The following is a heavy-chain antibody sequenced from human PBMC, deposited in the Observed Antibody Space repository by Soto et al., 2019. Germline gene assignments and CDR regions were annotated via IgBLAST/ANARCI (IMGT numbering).Heavy chain of an antibody. CDR2: MNPNSGNT. J-gene: IGHJ4*02. D-gene: IGHD3-22*01. CDR1: GYTFTSYD. V-gene: IGHV1-8*01. CDR3: AREKVMVNDY. Sequence: QVQLVQSGAEVKKPGASVKVSCKASGYTFTSYDINWVRQATGQGLEWMGWMNPNSGNTGYAQKFQGGVTMTRNTSISTAYMQLSSLRSGATAAYYCAREKVMVNDYWGQGTLVTVSS.